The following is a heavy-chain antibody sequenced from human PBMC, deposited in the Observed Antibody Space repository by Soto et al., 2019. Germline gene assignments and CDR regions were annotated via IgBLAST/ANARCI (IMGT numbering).Heavy chain of an antibody. V-gene: IGHV3-30*18. D-gene: IGHD5-12*01. Sequence: VRSMRLSCAASGFTFKNYGMHWVRQAPGKGLEWVACLSSDGSGEDYADSVRGRFIISRDNSKDTMYLQMNSLRVEDTAVYYCAKGSGFDFDYWGQGNPVTVSS. J-gene: IGHJ4*02. CDR2: LSSDGSGE. CDR1: GFTFKNYG. CDR3: AKGSGFDFDY.